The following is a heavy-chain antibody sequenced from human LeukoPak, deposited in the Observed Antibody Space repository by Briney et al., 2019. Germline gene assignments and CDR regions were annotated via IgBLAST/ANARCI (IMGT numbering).Heavy chain of an antibody. D-gene: IGHD2-2*01. Sequence: KTGGSLRLSCAASGFAFSTYNMNWVRQAPGKGLEWVAYISSSSSYIYYADSVKGRFTISRDNAKNFLYLQMDSLTAEDTAVYYCATGGTSFLLGSYYYMDVWGKGTTVTVSS. CDR2: ISSSSSYI. CDR3: ATGGTSFLLGSYYYMDV. J-gene: IGHJ6*04. V-gene: IGHV3-21*01. CDR1: GFAFSTYN.